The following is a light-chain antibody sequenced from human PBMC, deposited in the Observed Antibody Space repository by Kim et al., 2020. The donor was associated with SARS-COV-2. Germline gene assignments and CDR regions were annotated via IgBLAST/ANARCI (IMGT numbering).Light chain of an antibody. J-gene: IGLJ2*01. Sequence: LGKTVRITCQEDSLRSYYATWYQQKPGQAPIVVIYGKNNRPSGITDRFSGSSSGNTASLTITGTQAGDEADYYCNSRDSNDNVVCGGGTQLTVL. CDR2: GKN. V-gene: IGLV3-19*01. CDR1: SLRSYY. CDR3: NSRDSNDNVV.